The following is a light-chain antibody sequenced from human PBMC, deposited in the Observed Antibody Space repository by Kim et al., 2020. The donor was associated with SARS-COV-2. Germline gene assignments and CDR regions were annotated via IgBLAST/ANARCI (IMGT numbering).Light chain of an antibody. CDR2: GVS. V-gene: IGKV3D-20*02. CDR3: QQYANWPIT. CDR1: KTVSSSY. Sequence: EIVLTQSPATLSVSPGERVTLSCWASKTVSSSYLAWYQRKPGQAPRLLIYGVSSRATGIPDRFSGSGSGTDFTLTIASLQSEDFAVYYCQQYANWPITFGQGTLLEIK. J-gene: IGKJ5*01.